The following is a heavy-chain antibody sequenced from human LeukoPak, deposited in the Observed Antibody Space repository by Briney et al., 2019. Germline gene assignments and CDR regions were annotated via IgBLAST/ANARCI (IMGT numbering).Heavy chain of an antibody. J-gene: IGHJ6*03. CDR3: ARDRLNYYYYYMDV. CDR1: GFTVRSNY. Sequence: PGGSLRLSCAGSGFTVRSNYMTWVRQAPGKGLEWVSVIYSGGSTYYADSVKGRFTISRDNSKNTLYLQMNSLRAEDTAVYYCARDRLNYYYYYMDVWGKGTTVTVSS. CDR2: IYSGGST. V-gene: IGHV3-66*02.